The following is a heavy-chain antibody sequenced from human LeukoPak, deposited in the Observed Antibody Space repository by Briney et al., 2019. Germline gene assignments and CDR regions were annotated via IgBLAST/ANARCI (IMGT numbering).Heavy chain of an antibody. J-gene: IGHJ4*02. CDR1: GFTFSSYG. CDR3: AKDLGGSGSYFDY. Sequence: PGGSLRLSCAASGFTFSSYGMHWVRQAPGKGLEWVAVISYDGSNKYYADSVKGRFTISRDNSKNTLYLQMNSLRAEDTAVYYCAKDLGGSGSYFDYWGQGTLVTVSS. D-gene: IGHD1-26*01. CDR2: ISYDGSNK. V-gene: IGHV3-30*18.